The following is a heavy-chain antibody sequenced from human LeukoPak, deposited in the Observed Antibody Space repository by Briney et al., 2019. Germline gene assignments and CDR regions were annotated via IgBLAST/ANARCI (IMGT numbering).Heavy chain of an antibody. Sequence: SETLSLTCTVSGGSISSYYCSWIRQPAGKGLEWIGRIYTSGSTNYNPSLKSRVTMSVDTSKSQFSLKLSSVTAADTAVYYCARDGGYSYGYYYFDYWGQGTLVTVSS. CDR2: IYTSGST. D-gene: IGHD5-18*01. V-gene: IGHV4-4*07. J-gene: IGHJ4*02. CDR3: ARDGGYSYGYYYFDY. CDR1: GGSISSYY.